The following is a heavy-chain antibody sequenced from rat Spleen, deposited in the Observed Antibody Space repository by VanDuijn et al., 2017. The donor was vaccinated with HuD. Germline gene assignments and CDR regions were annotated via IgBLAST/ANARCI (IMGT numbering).Heavy chain of an antibody. CDR3: TRDVAAY. J-gene: IGHJ3*01. CDR2: ITNIGGNT. Sequence: EVQLVESGGGLVQPGRSMKLSCAASGFTFSDYGMAWVLQAPTKGLEWVASITNIGGNTYYLDSVKGRFTISRDIAKRTLYLQMNSLRSEDTATYYCTRDVAAYWGQGTLVTVSS. V-gene: IGHV5-25*01. D-gene: IGHD1-12*01. CDR1: GFTFSDYG.